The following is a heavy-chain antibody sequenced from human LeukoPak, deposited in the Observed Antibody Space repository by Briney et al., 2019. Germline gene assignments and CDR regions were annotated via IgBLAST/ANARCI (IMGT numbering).Heavy chain of an antibody. J-gene: IGHJ4*02. CDR3: ARGGPSLGVDY. Sequence: PSETLSLTCAVSGGSISSSNWWSWVRQPPGKGLEWIGEIYHSGSTNYNPSLKSRVTISVDTSKNRFSLRLSSVTAADTAVYYCARGGPSLGVDYWGQGTLVTVSS. V-gene: IGHV4-4*02. CDR1: GGSISSSNW. CDR2: IYHSGST. D-gene: IGHD5/OR15-5a*01.